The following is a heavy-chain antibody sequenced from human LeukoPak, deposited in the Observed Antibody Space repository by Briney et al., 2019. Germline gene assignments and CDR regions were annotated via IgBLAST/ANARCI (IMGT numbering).Heavy chain of an antibody. V-gene: IGHV4-34*01. J-gene: IGHJ4*02. CDR1: GGSFSGYY. CDR2: INHSGST. CDR3: ARGEGLFDY. Sequence: SETLSLTCAVYGGSFSGYYWSWIHQPPGKGLEWIGEINHSGSTNYNPSLKSRVTISVDTSKNQFSLKLCSVTAADTAVYYCARGEGLFDYWGQGTLVTVSS.